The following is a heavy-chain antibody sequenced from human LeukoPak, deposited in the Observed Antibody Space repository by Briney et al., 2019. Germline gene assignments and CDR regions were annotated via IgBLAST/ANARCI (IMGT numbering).Heavy chain of an antibody. CDR1: GFTFSSYT. CDR3: ARAAGVGSPLDY. J-gene: IGHJ4*02. CDR2: ITSSSNSI. Sequence: PGGSLRLSCAASGFTFSSYTMNWVRQAPGKGLEWVSIITSSSNSIYYADSVKGRFTISRDNARNSLYLQMNSLRAEDAAVYYCARAAGVGSPLDYWGQGTLVTVSS. V-gene: IGHV3-21*01. D-gene: IGHD3-10*01.